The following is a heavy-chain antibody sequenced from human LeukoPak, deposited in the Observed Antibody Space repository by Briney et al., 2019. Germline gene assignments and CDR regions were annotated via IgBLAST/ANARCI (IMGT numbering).Heavy chain of an antibody. V-gene: IGHV4-30-2*01. J-gene: IGHJ4*02. CDR2: IYHSGST. CDR1: GGSISSGGYS. CDR3: ARGTPTTAFDY. Sequence: PPETLSLTCAVSGGSISSGGYSWSWIRQPPGKGLEWIGYIYHSGSTYYNPSLKSRVTISVDRSKNQFSLKLSSVTAADTAVYYCARGTPTTAFDYWGQGTLVTVSS. D-gene: IGHD4-17*01.